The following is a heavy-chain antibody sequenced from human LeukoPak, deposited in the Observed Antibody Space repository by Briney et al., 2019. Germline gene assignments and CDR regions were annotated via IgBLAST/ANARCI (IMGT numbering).Heavy chain of an antibody. J-gene: IGHJ5*02. CDR1: GFTFSSYA. CDR2: ISYDGSNK. Sequence: GGSLRLSCAASGFTFSSYAMHWVRQAPGKGLEWVAVISYDGSNKYYADSVKGRFTISRDNSKNTLYLQMNSLRAEDTAVYYCARGHYCSGGSCYPSWFDPWGQGTLVTVSS. D-gene: IGHD2-15*01. V-gene: IGHV3-30-3*01. CDR3: ARGHYCSGGSCYPSWFDP.